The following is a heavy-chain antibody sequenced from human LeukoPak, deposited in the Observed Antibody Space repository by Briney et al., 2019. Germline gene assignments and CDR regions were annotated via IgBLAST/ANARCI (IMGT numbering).Heavy chain of an antibody. Sequence: ASVKVSCKASLYIFTSYDINWVRQATGQGLEWMGWMNPNSGNTGYAQKFQGRVTMTRNTSISTAYMELSSLRSEDTAVYYCARASGYSGPYYYYYGMDVWGRGTTVTVSS. V-gene: IGHV1-8*01. CDR1: LYIFTSYD. CDR2: MNPNSGNT. J-gene: IGHJ6*02. D-gene: IGHD3-22*01. CDR3: ARASGYSGPYYYYYGMDV.